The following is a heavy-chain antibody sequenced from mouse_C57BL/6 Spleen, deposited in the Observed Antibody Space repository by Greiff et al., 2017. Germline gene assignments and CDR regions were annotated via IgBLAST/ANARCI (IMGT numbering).Heavy chain of an antibody. V-gene: IGHV5-17*01. D-gene: IGHD2-5*01. CDR3: ARPSYYSNYLDY. J-gene: IGHJ2*01. CDR2: ISSGSSTI. CDR1: GFTFSDYG. Sequence: EVKVVESGGGLVKPGGSLKLSCAASGFTFSDYGMHWVRQAPEKGLEWVAYISSGSSTIYYADTVKGRFTISRDNAKNTLFLQMTSLRSEDPAMYYCARPSYYSNYLDYWGQGTTLTVSS.